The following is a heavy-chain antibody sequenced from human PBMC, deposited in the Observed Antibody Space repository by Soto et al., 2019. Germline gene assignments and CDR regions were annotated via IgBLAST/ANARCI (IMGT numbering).Heavy chain of an antibody. Sequence: LRLSCAASGFTFSSYSMTWVRLAPGKGLEWVSTISTSGTKIYYADSVKGRFSISRDNSDNTVSLQMSSLRAEDTAIYYCAKGNMVRGSYYGMDLWGPGTMVTVSS. D-gene: IGHD3-10*01. J-gene: IGHJ6*02. CDR1: GFTFSSYS. CDR2: ISTSGTKI. V-gene: IGHV3-23*01. CDR3: AKGNMVRGSYYGMDL.